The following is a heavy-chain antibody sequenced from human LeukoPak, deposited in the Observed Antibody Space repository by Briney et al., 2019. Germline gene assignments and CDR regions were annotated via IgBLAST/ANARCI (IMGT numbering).Heavy chain of an antibody. V-gene: IGHV5-51*01. CDR1: GYSFTSCW. CDR3: ARQSHCSSTSCPYYFDY. Sequence: GESLKISCKGSGYSFTSCWIGWVRQMPGKGLEWMGIIYPGDSDTRYSPSFQGQVTISADKSISTAYLQWSSLKASDTAMYYCARQSHCSSTSCPYYFDYWGQGTLVTVSS. J-gene: IGHJ4*02. CDR2: IYPGDSDT. D-gene: IGHD2-2*01.